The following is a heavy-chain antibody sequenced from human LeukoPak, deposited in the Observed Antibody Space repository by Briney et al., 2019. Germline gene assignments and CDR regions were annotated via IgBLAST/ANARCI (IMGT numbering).Heavy chain of an antibody. CDR1: GYTFTSYG. CDR2: ISAYNGNT. V-gene: IGHV1-18*01. CDR3: ASGGRGFYYDISGYFDY. Sequence: ASVKVSCKASGYTFTSYGINWVRQAPGQGLEWMGWISAYNGNTIYAQKLQGRVTMTADTSTSTAYMDLRSLRSDDTAVYYYASGGRGFYYDISGYFDYWGQGTLVSVSS. D-gene: IGHD3-22*01. J-gene: IGHJ4*02.